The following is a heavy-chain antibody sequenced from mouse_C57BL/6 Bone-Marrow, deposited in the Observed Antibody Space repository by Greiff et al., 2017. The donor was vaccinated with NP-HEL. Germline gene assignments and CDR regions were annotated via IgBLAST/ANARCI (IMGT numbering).Heavy chain of an antibody. CDR1: GYTFTSYG. D-gene: IGHD3-2*02. J-gene: IGHJ2*01. CDR2: IYPRSGNT. CDR3: AREAGGLYYFDY. Sequence: VQWVESGAELARPGASVKLSCKASGYTFTSYGISWVKQRTGQGLEWIGEIYPRSGNTYYNEKFKGKATLTADKSSSTAYMELRSLTSEDSAVYFCAREAGGLYYFDYWGQGTTLTVSS. V-gene: IGHV1-81*01.